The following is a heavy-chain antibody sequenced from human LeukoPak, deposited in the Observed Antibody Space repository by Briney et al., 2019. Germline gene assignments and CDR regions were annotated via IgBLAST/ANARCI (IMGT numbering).Heavy chain of an antibody. Sequence: ASVKVSCKVSGYTLTELSMHGVGQAPGKGLGWMGGFDPEDGETIYAQKFQGRVTMTEDTSTDTAYMELSSLRSEDTAVYYCATITFRGEENYWGQGTLVTVSS. CDR2: FDPEDGET. CDR3: ATITFRGEENY. V-gene: IGHV1-24*01. D-gene: IGHD3-16*01. J-gene: IGHJ4*02. CDR1: GYTLTELS.